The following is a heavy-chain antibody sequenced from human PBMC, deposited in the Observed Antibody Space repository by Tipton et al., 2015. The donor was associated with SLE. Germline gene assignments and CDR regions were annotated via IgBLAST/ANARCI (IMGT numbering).Heavy chain of an antibody. CDR1: GFTVRTNH. D-gene: IGHD6-13*01. J-gene: IGHJ4*02. V-gene: IGHV3-66*02. CDR2: INSGGST. CDR3: ARDRVRAAAGTFGY. Sequence: SLRLSCAASGFTVRTNHMSWVRQTPGKGLEWVSVINSGGSTYYADSVKGRFTISRDNSKNTLYLQMNSLRTDDTAVYYCARDRVRAAAGTFGYWGQGTLVTVSS.